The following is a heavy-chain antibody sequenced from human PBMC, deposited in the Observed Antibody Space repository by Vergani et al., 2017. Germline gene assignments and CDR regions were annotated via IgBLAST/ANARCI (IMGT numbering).Heavy chain of an antibody. Sequence: QVQLVQSGAEVKKPGASVKVSCKASGYTFTSYAMHWVRQAPGQRLEWMGWSNAGNGNTKYSQEFQGRVTITRDTSASTAYMELSSLRSEDMAVYYCARRQARGGESDYYYYGMDVWGQGTTVTVSS. CDR2: SNAGNGNT. D-gene: IGHD3-16*01. CDR3: ARRQARGGESDYYYYGMDV. J-gene: IGHJ6*02. CDR1: GYTFTSYA. V-gene: IGHV1-3*02.